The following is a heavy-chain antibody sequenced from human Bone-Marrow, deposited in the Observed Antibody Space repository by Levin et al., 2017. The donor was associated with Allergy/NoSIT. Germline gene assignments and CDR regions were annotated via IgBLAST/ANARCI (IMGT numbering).Heavy chain of an antibody. Sequence: GGSLRLSCAASGFTFSSYWMSWVRQAPGKGLEWVANIKQDGSEKYYVDSVKGRFTISRDNAKNSLYLQMNSLSAEDTAVYYCARDAGGSGSYYRFSWFDPWGQGTLGTVSS. CDR3: ARDAGGSGSYYRFSWFDP. CDR1: GFTFSSYW. V-gene: IGHV3-7*04. CDR2: IKQDGSEK. J-gene: IGHJ5*02. D-gene: IGHD3-10*01.